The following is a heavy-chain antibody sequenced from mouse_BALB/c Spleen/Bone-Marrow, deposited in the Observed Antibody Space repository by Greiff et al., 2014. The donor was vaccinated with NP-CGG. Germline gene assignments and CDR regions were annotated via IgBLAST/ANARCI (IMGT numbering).Heavy chain of an antibody. Sequence: VKLQESGPGLVAPSQSLSITCTVFGFSLTSYGVHWVRQPPGKGLEWLGVIWAGGSTNYNSALMSRLSISKDNSKSQVFLKMNSLQTDDTAMYYCARAGFDYWGQGTTLTVSS. D-gene: IGHD4-1*01. CDR2: IWAGGST. V-gene: IGHV2-9*02. CDR3: ARAGFDY. CDR1: GFSLTSYG. J-gene: IGHJ2*01.